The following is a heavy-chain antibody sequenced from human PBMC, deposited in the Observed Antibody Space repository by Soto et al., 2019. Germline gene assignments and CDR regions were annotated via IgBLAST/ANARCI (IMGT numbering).Heavy chain of an antibody. V-gene: IGHV4-31*03. D-gene: IGHD3-3*01. CDR3: ARWWSGSRQGFDT. CDR2: IYYSGST. J-gene: IGHJ5*02. CDR1: GGSISSGDYY. Sequence: QVQLQESGPGLVKPSQTLSLTCTVSGGSISSGDYYWSWIRQHPGKGLEWIGYIYYSGSTYYNPSRKSRVTISVDTSKNQFSLKLSSVTDADTAVYYCARWWSGSRQGFDTWGQGTLVTVSS.